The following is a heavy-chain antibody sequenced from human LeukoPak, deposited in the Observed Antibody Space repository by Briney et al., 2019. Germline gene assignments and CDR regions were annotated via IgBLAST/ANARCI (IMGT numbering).Heavy chain of an antibody. CDR2: INHSGST. D-gene: IGHD3-22*01. CDR3: ASEGYYDSSGYPSYYCYYMDV. J-gene: IGHJ6*03. V-gene: IGHV4-34*01. CDR1: GGSFSGYY. Sequence: SETLSLTCAVYGGSFSGYYWSWIRQPPGKGLEWIGEINHSGSTYYNPSLKSRVTISVDTSKNQFSLKLSSVTAADTAVYYCASEGYYDSSGYPSYYCYYMDVWGKGTTVTVSS.